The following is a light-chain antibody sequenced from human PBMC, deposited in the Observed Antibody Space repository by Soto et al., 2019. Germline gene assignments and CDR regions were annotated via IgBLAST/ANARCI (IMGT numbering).Light chain of an antibody. V-gene: IGLV2-14*01. J-gene: IGLJ1*01. CDR2: EVS. CDR3: SSYISSSPYV. CDR1: SSDVGGYNY. Sequence: QSVLTQPASVSGSPGQSITISCTATSSDVGGYNYVSWYQQHPGKAPKLMIYEVSNRPSGVSNRFSGSKSGNTASLTISGLQAEDEADYYCSSYISSSPYVFGTGTKVTVL.